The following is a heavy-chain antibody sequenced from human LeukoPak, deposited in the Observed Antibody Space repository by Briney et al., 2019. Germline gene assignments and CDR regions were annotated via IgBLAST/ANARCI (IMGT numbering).Heavy chain of an antibody. V-gene: IGHV1-18*01. Sequence: GASVKVSCKASGYTFNHHGISWVRQAPGQGLEWMGWISCYNGDTNYAQKFQGRVTMSTATSTSTAYMELTGLRSDDTAVYYCMRDPINTSGRYAYFDYWGQGTLVTVSS. CDR3: MRDPINTSGRYAYFDY. CDR2: ISCYNGDT. CDR1: GYTFNHHG. J-gene: IGHJ4*02. D-gene: IGHD6-19*01.